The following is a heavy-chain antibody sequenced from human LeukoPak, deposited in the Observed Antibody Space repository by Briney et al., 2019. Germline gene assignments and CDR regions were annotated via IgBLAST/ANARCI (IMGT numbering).Heavy chain of an antibody. V-gene: IGHV1-3*01. Sequence: ASVKDSCKASGYTFTSYAMHWVRQAPGQRLEWMGWINAGNGNTKYSQKFQGRVTITRDTSASTAYMELSSLRSEDTAVYYCARVVDVNSYGLFDYWGQGTLVTVSS. CDR1: GYTFTSYA. CDR2: INAGNGNT. J-gene: IGHJ4*02. CDR3: ARVVDVNSYGLFDY. D-gene: IGHD5-18*01.